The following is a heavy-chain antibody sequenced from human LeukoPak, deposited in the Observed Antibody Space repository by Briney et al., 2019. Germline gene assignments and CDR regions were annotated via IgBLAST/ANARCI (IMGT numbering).Heavy chain of an antibody. D-gene: IGHD3-3*01. CDR3: ARGVIINNWFDS. CDR2: VYLRGTT. Sequence: TSETLSLTCPVSGGSVSSDSYHWNWIRQPAGKPLEWIGRVYLRGTTNYTPSLTSRVSISVDTSKNQFSLNLNSVTAADTAVYYCARGVIINNWFDSWGQETRVTVSS. V-gene: IGHV4-61*02. J-gene: IGHJ5*01. CDR1: GGSVSSDSYH.